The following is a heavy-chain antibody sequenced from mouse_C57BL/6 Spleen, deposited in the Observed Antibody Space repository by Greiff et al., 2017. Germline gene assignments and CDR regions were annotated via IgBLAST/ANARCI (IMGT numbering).Heavy chain of an antibody. D-gene: IGHD2-3*01. V-gene: IGHV1-80*01. CDR1: GYAFSSYW. CDR3: ARNYDDGYFDY. J-gene: IGHJ2*01. Sequence: QVQLQQSGAELVKPGASVKISCKASGYAFSSYWMNWVKQRPGKGLEWIGQIYPGDGDTNYNGKFKGKATLTADKSSSTAYMQLSSLTSEDSAVYFCARNYDDGYFDYWGQGTTLTVSS. CDR2: IYPGDGDT.